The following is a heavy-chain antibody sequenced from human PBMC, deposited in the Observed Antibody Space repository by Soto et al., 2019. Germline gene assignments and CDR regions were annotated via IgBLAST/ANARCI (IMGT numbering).Heavy chain of an antibody. CDR1: GFTFSSYA. CDR3: AKDHFAGSTMIVVVPGY. V-gene: IGHV3-23*01. D-gene: IGHD3-22*01. J-gene: IGHJ4*02. CDR2: ISGSGGST. Sequence: PGGSLRLSCAASGFTFSSYAMSWVRQALGKGLEWVSAISGSGGSTYYADSVKGRFTISRDNSKNTLYLQMNSLRAEDTAVYYCAKDHFAGSTMIVVVPGYWGQGTLVTVSS.